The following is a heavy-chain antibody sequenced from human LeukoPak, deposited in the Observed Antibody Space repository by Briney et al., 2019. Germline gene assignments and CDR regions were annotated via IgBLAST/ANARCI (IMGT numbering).Heavy chain of an antibody. J-gene: IGHJ4*02. D-gene: IGHD3-9*01. CDR1: GFTFGDYA. CDR2: IRSKAYGGTT. CDR3: TRVPYYDILTGRDY. V-gene: IGHV3-49*03. Sequence: PGGSLRLSCTASGFTFGDYAMSWFRQAPGKGLEWVGFIRSKAYGGTTEYAASVKGRFTISRDDFKSIAYLQMNSLKTEDTAVYYCTRVPYYDILTGRDYWGQGTLVTVSS.